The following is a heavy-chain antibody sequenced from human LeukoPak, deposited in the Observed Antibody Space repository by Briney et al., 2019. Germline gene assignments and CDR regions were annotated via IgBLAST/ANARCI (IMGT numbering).Heavy chain of an antibody. V-gene: IGHV1-18*01. CDR3: ARVGEPMDAYYYYGMDV. J-gene: IGHJ6*02. CDR1: GYTFTSYG. D-gene: IGHD1-14*01. Sequence: ASVKVSCKASGYTFTSYGISWVRQAPGQGLEWMGWISAYNGNTNYAQKLQGRVTMTTDTSTSTAYMELRSLRSDDTAVYYCARVGEPMDAYYYYGMDVWGQGTTVTVSS. CDR2: ISAYNGNT.